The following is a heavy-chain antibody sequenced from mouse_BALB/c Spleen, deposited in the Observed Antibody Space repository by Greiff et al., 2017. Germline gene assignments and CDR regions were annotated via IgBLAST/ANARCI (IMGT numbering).Heavy chain of an antibody. CDR3: ARWRFAY. J-gene: IGHJ3*01. CDR2: ISSGSSTI. CDR1: GFTFSSFG. Sequence: EVQLVESGGGLVQPGGSRKLSCAASGFTFSSFGMHWVRQAPEKGLEWVAYISSGSSTIYYADTVKGRFTISRDNPKNTLFLQMTSLRSEDTAMYYCARWRFAYWGQGTLVTVSA. V-gene: IGHV5-17*02.